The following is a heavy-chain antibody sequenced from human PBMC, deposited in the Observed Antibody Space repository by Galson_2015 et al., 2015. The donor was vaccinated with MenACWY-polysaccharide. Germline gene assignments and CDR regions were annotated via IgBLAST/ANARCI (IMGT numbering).Heavy chain of an antibody. CDR3: AKAEGWEVTEYYSDY. Sequence: SLRLSCAGSGFAFSNYAMSWVRQAPGKGLEWVSLIHNDAATTGYADFVKGRFTISGDKSKNTVYLQMNSLSAEDTAIYYCAKAEGWEVTEYYSDYWGQGTLVTVSS. J-gene: IGHJ4*02. CDR2: IHNDAATT. CDR1: GFAFSNYA. V-gene: IGHV3-23*01. D-gene: IGHD1-26*01.